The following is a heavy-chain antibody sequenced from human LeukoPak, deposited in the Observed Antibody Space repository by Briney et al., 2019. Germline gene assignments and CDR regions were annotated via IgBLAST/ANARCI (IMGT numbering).Heavy chain of an antibody. Sequence: GGSLRLSCAASGFTFNSYVMSWVRQAPGKGLEWVSAINGGGGNTYYADSVKGRFTISRDNSKYMVYLQMNSLRADDTAVYYCAKSVVVITFRFDDWGQGALVTVSS. CDR1: GFTFNSYV. CDR3: AKSVVVITFRFDD. CDR2: INGGGGNT. J-gene: IGHJ4*01. V-gene: IGHV3-23*01. D-gene: IGHD2-15*01.